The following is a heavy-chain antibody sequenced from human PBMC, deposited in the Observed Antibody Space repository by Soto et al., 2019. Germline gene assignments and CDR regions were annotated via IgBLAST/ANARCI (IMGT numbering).Heavy chain of an antibody. D-gene: IGHD2-2*01. CDR1: GGSFSGYY. Sequence: SETLSLTCAVYGGSFSGYYWSWIRQPPGKGLEWIGEINHSGSTNYNPSLKSRVTISVDTSKNQFSLKLSSVTAADTAVYYCARAAYIVVVPAAMPAPVGYGMDVWGQGTTVTVS. CDR2: INHSGST. V-gene: IGHV4-34*01. J-gene: IGHJ6*02. CDR3: ARAAYIVVVPAAMPAPVGYGMDV.